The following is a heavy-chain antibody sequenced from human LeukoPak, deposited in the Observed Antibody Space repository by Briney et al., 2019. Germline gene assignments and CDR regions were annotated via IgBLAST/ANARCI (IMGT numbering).Heavy chain of an antibody. CDR2: IYPGESDT. Sequence: GESLKISCKASGYSSTNYWIGWVRQMPGKGLEWMGIIYPGESDTRYSPSFQGQVTISADKSISTAYLQRSSLQASDTAMYYCATYAGSSSKYFQDWGQGTLVTVSS. D-gene: IGHD3-10*01. J-gene: IGHJ1*01. CDR1: GYSSTNYW. V-gene: IGHV5-51*01. CDR3: ATYAGSSSKYFQD.